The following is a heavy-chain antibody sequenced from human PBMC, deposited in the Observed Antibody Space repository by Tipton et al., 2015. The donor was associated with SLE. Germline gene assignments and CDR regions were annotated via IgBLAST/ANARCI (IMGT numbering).Heavy chain of an antibody. D-gene: IGHD3-22*01. J-gene: IGHJ3*02. CDR3: ARHFYDSSGYYPGAFDI. Sequence: TLSLTCTVSGGSISSHYWSWVRQPPGKGLEWIGFIFNGGKTSYKPSLRSRVTISVDTSKNQFSLKLRSVTAADTALYYCARHFYDSSGYYPGAFDIWGQGTMVTVSS. V-gene: IGHV4-59*08. CDR1: GGSISSHY. CDR2: IFNGGKT.